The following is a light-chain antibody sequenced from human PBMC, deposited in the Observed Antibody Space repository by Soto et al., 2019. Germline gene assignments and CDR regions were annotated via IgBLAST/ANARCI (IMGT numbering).Light chain of an antibody. Sequence: DLQMTQSPTSLSASVGDRITITCRASQSISSYLNWYQQKPGKAPKLLIYAASSLQSGVPSRFSGTGSATDFTLTISSLQPEDFATYYCHQSSSTPPTFGQGTKLDIK. CDR1: QSISSY. J-gene: IGKJ2*01. CDR2: AAS. V-gene: IGKV1-39*01. CDR3: HQSSSTPPT.